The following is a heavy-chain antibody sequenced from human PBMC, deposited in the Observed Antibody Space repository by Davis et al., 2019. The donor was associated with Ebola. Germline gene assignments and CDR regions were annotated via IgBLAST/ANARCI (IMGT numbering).Heavy chain of an antibody. CDR3: ARSRGTYFDY. D-gene: IGHD5-24*01. Sequence: LSLTCAASGFTFDDYGMSWVRQAPGKGLEWVSAINWSGGKTAYADSVKGRFTISRDNAKNSLYLQMNSLRAEDTALYRCARSRGTYFDYWGQGTLVTVSS. V-gene: IGHV3-20*01. CDR1: GFTFDDYG. CDR2: INWSGGKT. J-gene: IGHJ4*02.